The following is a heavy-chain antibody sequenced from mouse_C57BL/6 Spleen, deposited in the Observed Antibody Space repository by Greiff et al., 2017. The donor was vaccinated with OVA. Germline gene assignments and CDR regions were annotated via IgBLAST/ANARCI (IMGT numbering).Heavy chain of an antibody. CDR2: IWSGGST. V-gene: IGHV2-2*01. Sequence: VQLVESGPGLVQPSQSLSITCTVSGFSLTSYGVHWVRQSPGKGLEWLGVIWSGGSTDYNAAFISRLSISKDNSKSQVFFKMNSLQADDTAIYYCARGVEYFDVWGTGTTVTVSS. D-gene: IGHD1-1*01. CDR3: ARGVEYFDV. J-gene: IGHJ1*03. CDR1: GFSLTSYG.